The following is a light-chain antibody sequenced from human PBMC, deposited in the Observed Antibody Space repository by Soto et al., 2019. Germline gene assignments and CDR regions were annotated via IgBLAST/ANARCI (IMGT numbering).Light chain of an antibody. CDR2: NNS. J-gene: IGLJ2*01. Sequence: QPVLTQPPSVSGAPGQRVTISCTGSSSNIGAGYDVHWYQQLPGAAPKLLIYNNSNRPSGVPDRFSGSKSGTSASLAITGLQAEDEADYHCQSYDSSLSGSVFGGGTKVTVL. CDR1: SSNIGAGYD. V-gene: IGLV1-40*01. CDR3: QSYDSSLSGSV.